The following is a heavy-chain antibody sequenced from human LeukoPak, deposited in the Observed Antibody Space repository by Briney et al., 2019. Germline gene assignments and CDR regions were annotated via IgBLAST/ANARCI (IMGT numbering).Heavy chain of an antibody. J-gene: IGHJ4*02. CDR1: GGSISSGSYY. V-gene: IGHV4-61*02. CDR2: IYTSGST. CDR3: ARGDYDFWSGYLDY. Sequence: PSQTLSLTCTVSGGSISSGSYYWRWIRQPAGKGLEWIGRIYTSGSTNYNPSLKSRVTISVDTSKNQFSLKLSSVTAADTAVYYCARGDYDFWSGYLDYWGQGTLVTVSS. D-gene: IGHD3-3*01.